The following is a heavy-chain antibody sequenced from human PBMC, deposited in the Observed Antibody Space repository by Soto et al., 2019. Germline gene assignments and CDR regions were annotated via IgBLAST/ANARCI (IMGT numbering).Heavy chain of an antibody. CDR2: IWYDGSNK. D-gene: IGHD4-17*01. CDR3: ARVPPVGDGDYGDYYYMDG. J-gene: IGHJ6*03. V-gene: IGHV3-33*01. Sequence: QVQLVESGGGVVQPGRSLRLSCAASGFTFSSYGVHWVRQAPGKGLEWVAVIWYDGSNKYYADSVKGRFTISRDNSKNPLFLQMNSLRAEDTAVYFCARVPPVGDGDYGDYYYMDGWGKGTTVTVSS. CDR1: GFTFSSYG.